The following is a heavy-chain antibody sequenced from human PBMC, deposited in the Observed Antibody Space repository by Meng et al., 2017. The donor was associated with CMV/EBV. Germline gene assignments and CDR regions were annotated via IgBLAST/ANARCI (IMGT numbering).Heavy chain of an antibody. CDR2: IYTSGST. CDR1: GGSISSYY. CDR3: AREIVVVPAAIDNWFDP. Sequence: EQLQAWGPGLVKPSGHLSLTCTVSGGSISSYYWSWIRQPAGKGLEWIGRIYTSGSTNYNPSLKSRVTMSVDTSKNQFSLKLSSVTAADTAVYYCAREIVVVPAAIDNWFDPWGQGTLVTVSS. D-gene: IGHD2-2*02. J-gene: IGHJ5*02. V-gene: IGHV4-4*07.